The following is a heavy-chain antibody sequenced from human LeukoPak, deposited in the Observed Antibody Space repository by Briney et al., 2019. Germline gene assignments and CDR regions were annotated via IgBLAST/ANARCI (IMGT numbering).Heavy chain of an antibody. V-gene: IGHV4-39*07. Sequence: KSSETLSLTCTVSGGSISSSSYYWGWIRQPPGKGLEWIGSIYYSGSTYYNPSLKSRVTISVDTSKNQFSLKLSSVTAADTAVYYCARGPGKVDYWGQGTLVTVSS. CDR3: ARGPGKVDY. CDR2: IYYSGST. CDR1: GGSISSSSYY. J-gene: IGHJ4*02.